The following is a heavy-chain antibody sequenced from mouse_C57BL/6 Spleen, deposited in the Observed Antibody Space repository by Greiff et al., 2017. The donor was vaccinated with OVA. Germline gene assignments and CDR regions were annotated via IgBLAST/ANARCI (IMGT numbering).Heavy chain of an antibody. CDR1: GFTFSDYY. Sequence: EVKLVESEGGLVQPGSSMKLSCTASGFTFSDYYMAWVRQVPEKGLEWVANINYDGSSTYYLDSLKSRFIISRDNAKNILYLQMSSLKSEDTATDYCARDRRVYDYDVGAMDYWGQGTSVTVSS. CDR3: ARDRRVYDYDVGAMDY. CDR2: INYDGSST. J-gene: IGHJ4*01. D-gene: IGHD2-4*01. V-gene: IGHV5-16*01.